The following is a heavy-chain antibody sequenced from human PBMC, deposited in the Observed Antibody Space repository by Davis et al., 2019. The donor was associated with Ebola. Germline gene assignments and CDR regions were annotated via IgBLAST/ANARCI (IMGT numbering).Heavy chain of an antibody. J-gene: IGHJ4*02. CDR3: AREQIGEIDY. CDR1: GGGFSDYT. CDR2: ILSALNIV. V-gene: IGHV1-69*04. D-gene: IGHD3-22*01. Sequence: SVKVSCKASGGGFSDYTISWVRQAPGQGLEWMGRILSALNIVTYAQKFQDRLTITADTSTNTAYMDLSSLKSEDTATYFCAREQIGEIDYWGQGTLVTVSS.